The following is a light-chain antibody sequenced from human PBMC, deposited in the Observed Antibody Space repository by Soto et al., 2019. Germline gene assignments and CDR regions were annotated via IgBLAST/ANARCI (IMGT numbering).Light chain of an antibody. CDR2: DVS. V-gene: IGKV3-11*01. J-gene: IGKJ2*01. CDR3: HHRPFRPYS. Sequence: DIVLTQSPATPSFSPGERATLSCRASQSVGVYLLWFQQQRGQPPRLLIYDVSNRASCLPARFSASGSGTDFTLTISCLEHEVFAVYYCHHRPFRPYSFGQETQLEIK. CDR1: QSVGVY.